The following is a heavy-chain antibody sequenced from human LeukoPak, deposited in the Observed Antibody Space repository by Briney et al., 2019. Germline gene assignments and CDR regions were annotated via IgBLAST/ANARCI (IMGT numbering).Heavy chain of an antibody. D-gene: IGHD5-12*01. V-gene: IGHV1-46*01. J-gene: IGHJ6*03. CDR2: INPSGGST. CDR3: ARAGYEGVYYYYYMDV. Sequence: ASVKVSCKASGYTFTSYYMHWVRQAPGEGLEWMGIINPSGGSTSYAQKFQGRVTMTRDMSTSTVYMELSSLRSEDTAVYYCARAGYEGVYYYYYMDVWGKGTTVTVSS. CDR1: GYTFTSYY.